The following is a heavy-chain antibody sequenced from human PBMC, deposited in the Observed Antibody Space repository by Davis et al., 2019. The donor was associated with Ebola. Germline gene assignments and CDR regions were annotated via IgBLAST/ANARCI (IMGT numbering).Heavy chain of an antibody. V-gene: IGHV1-18*01. CDR1: GGTFSSYA. Sequence: AASVKVSCKASGGTFSSYAISWVRQAPGQGLEWMGWISAYNGNTNYAQKLQGRVTLTTDTSTSTAYMELRGLRSDDTAVYYCAVGYCISSTCHSGYDYWGQGTLVTVSS. J-gene: IGHJ4*02. D-gene: IGHD2-2*01. CDR2: ISAYNGNT. CDR3: AVGYCISSTCHSGYDY.